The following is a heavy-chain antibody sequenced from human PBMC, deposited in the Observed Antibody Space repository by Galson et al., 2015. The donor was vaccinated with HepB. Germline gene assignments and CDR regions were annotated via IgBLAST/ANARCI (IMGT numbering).Heavy chain of an antibody. V-gene: IGHV6-1*01. J-gene: IGHJ6*02. CDR2: TYYRSRWYN. Sequence: CAISGDSVSSTSAVWNWIRQSPSRGLEWLGRTYYRSRWYNDYAVSVESRISINADTSKNQVSLQLNSVTPDDTAVYYCAYGVDVWGQGTRVTVS. CDR3: AYGVDV. CDR1: GDSVSSTSAV.